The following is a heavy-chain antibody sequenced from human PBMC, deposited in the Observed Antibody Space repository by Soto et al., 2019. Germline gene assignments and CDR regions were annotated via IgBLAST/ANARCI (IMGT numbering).Heavy chain of an antibody. J-gene: IGHJ4*02. CDR2: ISGSGGST. CDR3: AKIRITMIVVALFDY. V-gene: IGHV3-23*01. D-gene: IGHD3-22*01. Sequence: GSLRLSCAASGFTFSSYAMSWVRQAPGKGLEWVSAISGSGGSTYYADSVKGRFTISRDNSKDTLYLQMNSLRAEDTAVYYCAKIRITMIVVALFDYWGQGTLVTVSS. CDR1: GFTFSSYA.